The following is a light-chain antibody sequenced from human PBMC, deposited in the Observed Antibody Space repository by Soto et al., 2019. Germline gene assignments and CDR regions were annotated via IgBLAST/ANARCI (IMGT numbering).Light chain of an antibody. Sequence: DIQMAQSPSTLSASVGDRVTITCRASQTISNYLAWYQHKPGKAPKVLIYRASSVESGVPSRFSCSGSGTEFTLTISSLQPDDSATYYCQQYSDKSTFGQGTKVDIK. V-gene: IGKV1-5*03. CDR3: QQYSDKST. CDR2: RAS. CDR1: QTISNY. J-gene: IGKJ1*01.